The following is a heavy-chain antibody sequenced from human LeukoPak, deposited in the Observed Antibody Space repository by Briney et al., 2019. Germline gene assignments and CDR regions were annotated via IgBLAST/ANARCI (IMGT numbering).Heavy chain of an antibody. D-gene: IGHD5-18*01. CDR1: GFTLSSYE. Sequence: PGGSLRLSCAASGFTLSSYEMNWVRQAPGKGLEWVSYISSSGSTIYYADSVKGRFTISRDNAKNSLYLQMNSLRAEDTAVYYCARDLLLQVDTAMASGDYWGQGTLVTVSS. V-gene: IGHV3-48*03. CDR2: ISSSGSTI. J-gene: IGHJ4*02. CDR3: ARDLLLQVDTAMASGDY.